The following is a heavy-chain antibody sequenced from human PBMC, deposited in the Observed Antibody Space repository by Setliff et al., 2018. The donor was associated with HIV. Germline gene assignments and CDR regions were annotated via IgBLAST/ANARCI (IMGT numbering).Heavy chain of an antibody. J-gene: IGHJ1*01. CDR2: FSGRDRST. CDR1: GFNFSTYA. CDR3: VKGNQV. Sequence: PVGSLRLSCAGIGFNFSTYAMAWVRELPGKGLQWVSSFSGRDRSTHYTESVKGRFTISRDDSKNILSLQMDSLRVEDTAIYYCVKGNQVWGQGTLVTVSS. V-gene: IGHV3-23*01.